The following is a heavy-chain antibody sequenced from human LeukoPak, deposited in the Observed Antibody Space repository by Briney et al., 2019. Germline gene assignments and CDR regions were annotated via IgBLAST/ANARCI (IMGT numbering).Heavy chain of an antibody. CDR2: IKQDGSEK. J-gene: IGHJ4*02. Sequence: MSWVRQAPGKGLEWVANIKQDGSEKYYVDSVKGRFAISRDNAKNSVYLQMNGLRAEDTAVYYCARENTAVPGGDCWGQGTLVTVSS. CDR3: ARENTAVPGGDC. D-gene: IGHD5-18*01. V-gene: IGHV3-7*01.